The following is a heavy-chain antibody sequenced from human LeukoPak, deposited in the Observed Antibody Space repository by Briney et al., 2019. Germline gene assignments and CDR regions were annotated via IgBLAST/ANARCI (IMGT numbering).Heavy chain of an antibody. Sequence: PSETLSLTCTVSGGSISSSYWSWIRQPPGKGLEWMGYIYYSESTNYNPSLKSRVTISVDTSKNQFSLKLSSVTAADTAVYYCARTYYYDSSDLYYFDYWGQGTLVTVSS. CDR3: ARTYYYDSSDLYYFDY. D-gene: IGHD3-22*01. CDR1: GGSISSSY. J-gene: IGHJ4*02. V-gene: IGHV4-59*08. CDR2: IYYSEST.